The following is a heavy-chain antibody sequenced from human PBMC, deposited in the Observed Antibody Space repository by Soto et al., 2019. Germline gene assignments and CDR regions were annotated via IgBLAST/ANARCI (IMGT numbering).Heavy chain of an antibody. Sequence: EVQLLESGGGLVQPGGSLRLSCAASGFTFSSYAMSWVRQAPGKGLEWVSAISGSGGSTYYADSVKGRFTISRDNSKNTLYLQMNSLRAEDTAVYYCAKDRMAADRSGSYYYYGMDVCGQGTTVTVSS. CDR2: ISGSGGST. CDR3: AKDRMAADRSGSYYYYGMDV. CDR1: GFTFSSYA. V-gene: IGHV3-23*01. J-gene: IGHJ6*02. D-gene: IGHD3-10*01.